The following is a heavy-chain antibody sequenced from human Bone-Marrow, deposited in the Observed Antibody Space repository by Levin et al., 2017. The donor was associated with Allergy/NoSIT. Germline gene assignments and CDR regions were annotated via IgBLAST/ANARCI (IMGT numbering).Heavy chain of an antibody. J-gene: IGHJ4*02. CDR2: FDPHFDET. CDR1: TFPVTGAS. D-gene: IGHD5-12*01. Sequence: GESLKISCRVATFPVTGASMHWVRQAPGKGLEWVGTFDPHFDETRYAQEYKSRVSLTQNTPTDTCYMELTSLSRDDTAVYYCAVGASGYARGDYWGQGTPVTVSS. V-gene: IGHV1-24*01. CDR3: AVGASGYARGDY.